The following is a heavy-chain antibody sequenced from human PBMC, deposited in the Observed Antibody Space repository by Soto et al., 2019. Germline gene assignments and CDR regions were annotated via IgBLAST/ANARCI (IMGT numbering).Heavy chain of an antibody. V-gene: IGHV1-69*02. Sequence: GASVKVSCKASGGTFSSYTISWVRQAPGQGLEWMGRIIPILGIANYAQKFQGRVTITADKSTSTAYMELSSLRSEDTAVYYCARVGQLVSGFDYWARETWSPSPQ. J-gene: IGHJ4*02. CDR1: GGTFSSYT. D-gene: IGHD6-6*01. CDR2: IIPILGIA. CDR3: ARVGQLVSGFDY.